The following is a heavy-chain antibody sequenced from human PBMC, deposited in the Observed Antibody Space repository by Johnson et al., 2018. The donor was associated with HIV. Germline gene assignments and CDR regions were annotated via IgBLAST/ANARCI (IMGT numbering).Heavy chain of an antibody. Sequence: EQLVESGGGLVQPGGSLRLSCAASGLTVSSNYMTWVRQGPGKGLEWVSVIYSGGSTYYADSVMGRFTISRDNANNSLYLQMNSLRTEDTAVYFCARDSDVLPGYTGPEDAFDIWGQGTLVTVSS. D-gene: IGHD3-9*01. J-gene: IGHJ3*02. CDR3: ARDSDVLPGYTGPEDAFDI. V-gene: IGHV3-66*02. CDR2: IYSGGST. CDR1: GLTVSSNY.